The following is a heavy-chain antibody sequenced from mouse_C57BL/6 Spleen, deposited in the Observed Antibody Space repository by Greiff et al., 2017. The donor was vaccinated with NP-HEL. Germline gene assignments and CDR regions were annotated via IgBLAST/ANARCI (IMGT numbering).Heavy chain of an antibody. V-gene: IGHV1-15*01. CDR2: IDPETGGT. CDR3: TRWGTTVVASGY. D-gene: IGHD1-1*01. CDR1: GYTFTDYE. Sequence: LQESGAELVRPGASVTLSCKASGYTFTDYEMHWVKQTPVHGLEWIGAIDPETGGTAYNQKFKGKAILTADKSSSTAYMELRSLTSEDSAVYYCTRWGTTVVASGYWGQGTTLTVSS. J-gene: IGHJ2*01.